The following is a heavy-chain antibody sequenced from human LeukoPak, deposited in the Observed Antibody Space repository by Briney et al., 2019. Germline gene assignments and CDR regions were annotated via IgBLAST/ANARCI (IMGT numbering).Heavy chain of an antibody. CDR1: GFTLSSYA. CDR3: AIAQTIFDAFDI. J-gene: IGHJ3*02. D-gene: IGHD3-3*01. Sequence: GGALRVSCAASGFTLSSYAMSRVRPAPGEGLGWVSALIGSGGNTYYADSVKGRFTISRDNAKNTLYLQMNSLRAEDTAVYYCAIAQTIFDAFDIWGQGTMVTVSS. CDR2: LIGSGGNT. V-gene: IGHV3-23*01.